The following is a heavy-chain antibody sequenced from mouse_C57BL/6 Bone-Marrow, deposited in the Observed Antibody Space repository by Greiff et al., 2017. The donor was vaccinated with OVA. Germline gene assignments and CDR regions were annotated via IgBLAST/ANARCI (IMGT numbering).Heavy chain of an antibody. CDR2: IDPSDSYT. CDR3: AREAPDYYAMDY. J-gene: IGHJ4*01. V-gene: IGHV1-69*01. CDR1: GYTFTSYW. Sequence: QVQLQQPGAELVMPGASVKLSCKASGYTFTSYWMHWVKQRPGQGLEWIREIDPSDSYTNYNQKFKGKSTLTVDKSSSTAYMQLSSLTSEDSAVYYCAREAPDYYAMDYWGQGTSVTVSS.